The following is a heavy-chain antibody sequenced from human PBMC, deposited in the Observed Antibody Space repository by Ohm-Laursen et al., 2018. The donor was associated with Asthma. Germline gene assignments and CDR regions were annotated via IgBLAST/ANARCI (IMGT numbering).Heavy chain of an antibody. Sequence: SLRLSRAASGFTFSDYFMHWVRQGPGQGLVWISHIFPDGRHTNYADSVKGRFTISRDDAKNTLYLQMNSLRVDDTAVYYCARGNLEGLQWGQGTLVTVSS. CDR2: IFPDGRHT. CDR3: ARGNLEGLQ. CDR1: GFTFSDYF. D-gene: IGHD5-24*01. J-gene: IGHJ4*02. V-gene: IGHV3-74*01.